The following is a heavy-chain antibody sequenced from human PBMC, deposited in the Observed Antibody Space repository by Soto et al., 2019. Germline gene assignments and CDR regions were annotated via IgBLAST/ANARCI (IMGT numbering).Heavy chain of an antibody. CDR3: AMDYGGNRLAFDI. CDR1: GGPFSSYA. Sequence: SVKVSCKASGGPFSSYAISWVRQAPGQGLEWMGGIIPIFGTANYAQKFQGRVTITADEPTSTAYMELSSLRSEDTAVYYWAMDYGGNRLAFDIWGQGTMVTVSS. V-gene: IGHV1-69*13. D-gene: IGHD4-17*01. CDR2: IIPIFGTA. J-gene: IGHJ3*02.